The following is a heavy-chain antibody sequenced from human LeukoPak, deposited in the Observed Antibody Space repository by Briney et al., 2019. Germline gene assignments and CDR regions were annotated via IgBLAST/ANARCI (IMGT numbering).Heavy chain of an antibody. V-gene: IGHV3-11*05. CDR1: RFTFSDYY. Sequence: GGSLRLSCVASRFTFSDYYMSWIRQAPGKGLEWVSYIPSTSSYTSYADSVKGRFTISRDNAKNSLYLQMSSLRAEDTAVYYCARAANTAAGTPTLAIDYWGQGTLVTVSS. CDR3: ARAANTAAGTPTLAIDY. D-gene: IGHD6-13*01. CDR2: IPSTSSYT. J-gene: IGHJ4*02.